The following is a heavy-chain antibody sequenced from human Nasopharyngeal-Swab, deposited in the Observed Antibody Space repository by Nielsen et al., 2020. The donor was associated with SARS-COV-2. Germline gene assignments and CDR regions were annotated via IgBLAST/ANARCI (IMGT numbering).Heavy chain of an antibody. J-gene: IGHJ3*02. D-gene: IGHD7-27*01. CDR1: GGSVRSGSYY. Sequence: AETLSLTCTVSGGSVRSGSYYWSWIRQPPGKGLEWIGYIYYSGSTKYNPSLNSRVTISEHSSKNQFSLRLSSVTAEDTPGDYCTRAPSWGRDDIWGQGTMVTVSS. CDR3: TRAPSWGRDDI. V-gene: IGHV4-61*01. CDR2: IYYSGST.